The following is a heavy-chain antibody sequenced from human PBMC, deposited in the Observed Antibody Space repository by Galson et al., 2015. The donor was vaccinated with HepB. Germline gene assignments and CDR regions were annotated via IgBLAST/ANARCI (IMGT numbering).Heavy chain of an antibody. D-gene: IGHD6-19*01. Sequence: LSLTCTVSGGSISSYYWSWIRQPPGKGLEWIGYIYYSGSTNYNPSLKSRVTISVDTSKNQFSLKLGSVTAADTAVYYCARRDSGWNWGHFDYWGQGTLVTVSS. CDR3: ARRDSGWNWGHFDY. CDR1: GGSISSYY. V-gene: IGHV4-59*08. J-gene: IGHJ4*02. CDR2: IYYSGST.